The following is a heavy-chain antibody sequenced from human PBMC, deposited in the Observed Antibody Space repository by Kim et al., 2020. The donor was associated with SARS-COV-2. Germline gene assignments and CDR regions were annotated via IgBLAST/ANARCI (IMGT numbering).Heavy chain of an antibody. CDR3: AKDLSRHTFYYYFVMDV. Sequence: GGSLRLSCAASGFTFSSYAMSWVRQAPGKGLEWASAISGSGGSTYYADSVKGRFTISRDNSKNTLYLQMNSLRAEDTAVYYCAKDLSRHTFYYYFVMDVWGQGTTVTVSS. CDR2: ISGSGGST. CDR1: GFTFSSYA. V-gene: IGHV3-23*01. J-gene: IGHJ6*02. D-gene: IGHD3-16*01.